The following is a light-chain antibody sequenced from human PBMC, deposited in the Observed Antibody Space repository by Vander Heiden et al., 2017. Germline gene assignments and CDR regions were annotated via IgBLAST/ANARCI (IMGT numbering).Light chain of an antibody. V-gene: IGKV1-39*01. Sequence: IQMTQSPSSLSASVGDRVTITCRASQSISSYLNWYQQKPGKAPKLLIYAASSLQSGVPSRFSGSGSGTDFTLTISSLQPEDFATYYCQQSYSTLAMYTFGQGTKLEIK. CDR2: AAS. CDR3: QQSYSTLAMYT. CDR1: QSISSY. J-gene: IGKJ2*01.